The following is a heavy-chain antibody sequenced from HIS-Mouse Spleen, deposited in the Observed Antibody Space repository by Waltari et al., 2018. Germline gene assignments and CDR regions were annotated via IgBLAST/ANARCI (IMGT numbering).Heavy chain of an antibody. J-gene: IGHJ2*01. CDR1: GGSISSSSYY. Sequence: QLQLQESGPGLVKPSETLSLTCTVSGGSISSSSYYWGWIRQTPGKGLEWIGVIYYRWGTYYNPSLKGRVTISVDTSKNQFSLKLSSVTAADTAVYYCAREIPYSSSWYDWYFDLWGRGTLVTVSS. CDR2: IYYRWGT. D-gene: IGHD6-13*01. CDR3: AREIPYSSSWYDWYFDL. V-gene: IGHV4-39*07.